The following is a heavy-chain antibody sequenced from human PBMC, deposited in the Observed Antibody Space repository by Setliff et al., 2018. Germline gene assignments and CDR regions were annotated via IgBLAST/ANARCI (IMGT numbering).Heavy chain of an antibody. J-gene: IGHJ4*02. D-gene: IGHD2-15*01. CDR3: AREAKRNVVVVVAATPVY. V-gene: IGHV1-18*01. Sequence: ASVKVSCKASGYTFTSYGISWVRQAPGQGLEWMGWVSAYNGNTNYAQKLQGRVTMTTDTSTSTAYMELRSLRSEDTAVYYCAREAKRNVVVVVAATPVYWGQGTLVTVSS. CDR1: GYTFTSYG. CDR2: VSAYNGNT.